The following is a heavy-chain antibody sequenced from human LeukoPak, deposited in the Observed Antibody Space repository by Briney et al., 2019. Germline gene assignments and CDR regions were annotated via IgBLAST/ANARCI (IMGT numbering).Heavy chain of an antibody. Sequence: TGGSLRLSCAASGFTVSSNYMSWVRQAPGKGLEWGSVIYSGGSTYYADSVKGRFTISRDNSKNTPYLQMNSLRAEDTAVYYCASRDYDFWSGPPYYYYGMDVWGQGTTVTVSS. CDR2: IYSGGST. CDR3: ASRDYDFWSGPPYYYYGMDV. D-gene: IGHD3-3*01. J-gene: IGHJ6*02. V-gene: IGHV3-66*02. CDR1: GFTVSSNY.